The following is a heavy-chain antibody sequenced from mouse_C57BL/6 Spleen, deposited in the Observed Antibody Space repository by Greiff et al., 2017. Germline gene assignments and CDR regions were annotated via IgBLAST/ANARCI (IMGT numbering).Heavy chain of an antibody. V-gene: IGHV1-15*01. J-gene: IGHJ1*03. Sequence: VQLQPSGAELVRPGASVTLSCKASGYTFTDYEMHWVKQTPVHGLEWIGAIDPETGGTAYNQKFKGKAILTADKSSSTAYLELRSLTAEDSAVYYCTRVYYGSYWYFDVWGTGTTVTVSS. D-gene: IGHD1-1*01. CDR1: GYTFTDYE. CDR3: TRVYYGSYWYFDV. CDR2: IDPETGGT.